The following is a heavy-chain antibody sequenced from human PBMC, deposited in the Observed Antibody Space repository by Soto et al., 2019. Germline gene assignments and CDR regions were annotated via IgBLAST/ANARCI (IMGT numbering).Heavy chain of an antibody. CDR3: TTGDILTGYYGYYYYYMDV. CDR1: GFTFSNAW. D-gene: IGHD3-9*01. CDR2: IKSKTDGGTT. J-gene: IGHJ6*03. V-gene: IGHV3-15*01. Sequence: GGSLRLSCAASGFTFSNAWMSWVRQAPGKGLEWVGRIKSKTDGGTTDYAAPVKGRFTISRDDSKNTLYLQMNSLKTEDTAVYYCTTGDILTGYYGYYYYYMDVWGKGTTVTVSS.